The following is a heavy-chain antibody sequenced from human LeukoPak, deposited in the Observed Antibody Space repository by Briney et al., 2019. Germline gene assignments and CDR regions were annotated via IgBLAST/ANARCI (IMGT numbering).Heavy chain of an antibody. CDR2: VNHSGST. V-gene: IGHV4-34*01. D-gene: IGHD6-19*01. Sequence: SETLSLTCAVYGGSFSGYYWSWIRQPPGKGLEWIGEVNHSGSTNYNPSLKSRVTISVDTSKNQFSLKLSSVTAADTAVYYCARERSSISFDPWGQGILVTVSS. CDR1: GGSFSGYY. CDR3: ARERSSISFDP. J-gene: IGHJ5*02.